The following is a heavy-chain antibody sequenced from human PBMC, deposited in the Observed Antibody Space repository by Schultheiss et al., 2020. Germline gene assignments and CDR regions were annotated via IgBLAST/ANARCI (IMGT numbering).Heavy chain of an antibody. V-gene: IGHV4-31*03. CDR2: IYYSGST. D-gene: IGHD1-7*01. J-gene: IGHJ6*02. Sequence: SETLSLTCTVSGGSISSGGYYWSWIRQHPGKGLEWIGYIYYSGSTNYNPSLKSRVTISVDTSKNQFSLKLSSVTAADTAVYYCAREGTDALYYATDVWGQGTTVTVSS. CDR1: GGSISSGGYY. CDR3: AREGTDALYYATDV.